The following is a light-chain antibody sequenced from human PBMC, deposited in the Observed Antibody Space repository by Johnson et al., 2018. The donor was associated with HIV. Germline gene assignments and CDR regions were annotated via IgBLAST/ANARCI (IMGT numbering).Light chain of an antibody. CDR2: ENN. CDR1: SSDMGNYA. Sequence: QSVLTQPPSVSAAPGQKVTISCSGSSSDMGNYAVSWYQQLPGTAPKLLIYENNKRPSGIPDRFSASKSGTSATLGITGLQTWDEADHYCATWESSLSGGVSATRTKVTVL. J-gene: IGLJ1*01. V-gene: IGLV1-51*02. CDR3: ATWESSLSGGV.